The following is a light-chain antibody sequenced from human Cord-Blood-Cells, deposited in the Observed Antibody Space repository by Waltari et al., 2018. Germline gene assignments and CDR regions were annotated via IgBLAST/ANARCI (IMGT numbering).Light chain of an antibody. J-gene: IGKJ4*01. V-gene: IGKV3-11*01. CDR2: DAS. CDR1: QSVSSY. CDR3: QQRSNWLT. Sequence: EIVLTQSPAPLSLSPGERATLSCRASQSVSSYLAWYQQKPGQAPRLLIYDASNRATGIPARFRGSGSGTDFTLTISSLEPEDFAVYYCQQRSNWLTFGGGTKVEIK.